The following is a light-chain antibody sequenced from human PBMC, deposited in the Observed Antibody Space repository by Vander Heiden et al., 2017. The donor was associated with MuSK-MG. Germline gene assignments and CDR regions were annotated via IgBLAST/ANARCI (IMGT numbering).Light chain of an antibody. Sequence: DIQMTQSPSSLSASVGDKVTITCRASQSISFFLNWYQQKPGKAPKLLIYTASTWQTGVPSRFSGSGSGTGFTLTISKLQPEDFATYYCQQNYNAITFGGGTKVEIK. CDR1: QSISFF. V-gene: IGKV1-39*01. J-gene: IGKJ4*01. CDR3: QQNYNAIT. CDR2: TAS.